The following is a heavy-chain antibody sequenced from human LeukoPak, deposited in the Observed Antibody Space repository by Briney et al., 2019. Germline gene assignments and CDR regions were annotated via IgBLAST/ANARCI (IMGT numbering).Heavy chain of an antibody. Sequence: GGSLRLSCAASGFTVDRKHMTWVRQAPGKGLQWITFIYTGGNTYYSDSVKGRFTVSRDTSKNTLYLQMDSLRDEDTGVYRCAARDGGDYPYFDYWGPGTLVTVSS. CDR3: AARDGGDYPYFDY. CDR2: IYTGGNT. J-gene: IGHJ4*02. CDR1: GFTVDRKH. D-gene: IGHD4-17*01. V-gene: IGHV3-66*01.